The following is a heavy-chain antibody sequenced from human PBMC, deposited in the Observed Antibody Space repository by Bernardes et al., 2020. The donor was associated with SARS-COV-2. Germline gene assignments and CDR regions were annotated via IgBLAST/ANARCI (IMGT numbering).Heavy chain of an antibody. CDR3: ARGEAVTILGVPIRGRWYFDL. Sequence: GSLSPSCAASGFIVSNKYMTWVRPAPGKGLEWVSVIYSDGTTFYTDSVKGRFTISRDNSKNTLYLQMNSLRVEDAAVYYCARGEAVTILGVPIRGRWYFDLWGRGTQVSVSS. J-gene: IGHJ2*01. V-gene: IGHV3-66*02. D-gene: IGHD3-3*01. CDR2: IYSDGTT. CDR1: GFIVSNKY.